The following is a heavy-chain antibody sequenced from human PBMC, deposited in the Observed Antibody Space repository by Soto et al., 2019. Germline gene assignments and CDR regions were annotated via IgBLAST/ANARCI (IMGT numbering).Heavy chain of an antibody. CDR2: IYSGGST. CDR1: GFTVSSNY. D-gene: IGHD2-15*01. CDR3: ARHCSGGRCYPDAFDI. Sequence: GGSLRLSCAASGFTVSSNYMSWVRQAPGKGLEWVSVIYSGGSTYYADSVKGRFTISRDNSKNTLYLQMNSLRAEDTAVYYCARHCSGGRCYPDAFDIWGQGTMVTVSS. J-gene: IGHJ3*02. V-gene: IGHV3-53*01.